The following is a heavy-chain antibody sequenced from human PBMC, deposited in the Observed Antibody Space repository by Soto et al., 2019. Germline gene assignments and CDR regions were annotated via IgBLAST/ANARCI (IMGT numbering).Heavy chain of an antibody. CDR3: ARDIPPYYYDSSGYYYPGHRWFDP. D-gene: IGHD3-22*01. V-gene: IGHV4-4*07. CDR1: GGSISSYY. CDR2: IYTSGST. J-gene: IGHJ5*02. Sequence: PSETLSLTCTVSGGSISSYYWSWIRQPAGKGLEWIGRIYTSGSTNYNPSLKSRVTMSVDTSKNQFSLKLSSVTAADTAVYYCARDIPPYYYDSSGYYYPGHRWFDPWGQGTLVNVS.